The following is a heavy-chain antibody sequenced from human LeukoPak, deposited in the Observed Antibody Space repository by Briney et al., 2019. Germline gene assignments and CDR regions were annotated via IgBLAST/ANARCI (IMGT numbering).Heavy chain of an antibody. V-gene: IGHV3-30*18. Sequence: GGSLRLSCAASGFTFSSYGMHWVRQAPGKGLEWVAVISYDGSNKYYADSVKGRFTISRDNSKNTLHLQMNSLRAEDTAVYYCAKAPGYSYGGDYWGQGTLVTVSS. J-gene: IGHJ4*02. CDR3: AKAPGYSYGGDY. D-gene: IGHD5-18*01. CDR1: GFTFSSYG. CDR2: ISYDGSNK.